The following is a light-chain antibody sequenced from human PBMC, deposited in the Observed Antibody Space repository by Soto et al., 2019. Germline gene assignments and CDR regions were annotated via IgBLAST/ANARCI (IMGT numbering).Light chain of an antibody. V-gene: IGKV1-5*01. J-gene: IGKJ1*01. CDR1: QSIRTN. CDR3: QQYDSYTWT. Sequence: DIQMTQSPSTLSASVGDRVTITCRASQSIRTNLAWDQQRPGKAPESLIYDASNLESGVSSRFSGRGSGTEFTLTISSLQPDDVATYYCQQYDSYTWTFGQGTKVEI. CDR2: DAS.